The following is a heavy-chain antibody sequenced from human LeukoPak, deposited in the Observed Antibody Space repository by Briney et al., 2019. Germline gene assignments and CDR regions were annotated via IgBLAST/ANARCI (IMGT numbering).Heavy chain of an antibody. V-gene: IGHV4-59*12. CDR3: VRVPQLSGLGLGAFDI. Sequence: SETLSLTCTVSGGSINSYYWSWIRQPPGKGLEWIGYISYSGSTKYNPSLRSRVAISVDTSKNQFSLRLTSMTAADTAVHYCVRVPQLSGLGLGAFDIWGQGTMITVSS. CDR1: GGSINSYY. CDR2: ISYSGST. D-gene: IGHD2/OR15-2a*01. J-gene: IGHJ3*02.